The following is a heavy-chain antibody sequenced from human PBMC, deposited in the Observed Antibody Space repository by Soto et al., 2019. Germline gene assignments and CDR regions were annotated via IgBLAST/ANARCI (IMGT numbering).Heavy chain of an antibody. D-gene: IGHD3-16*01. J-gene: IGHJ4*02. V-gene: IGHV3-23*01. Sequence: EVQLLESGGGLVQPGGSLRLSCTASGFTFSDHAMTWVRQAPGKGLEWLSGISGGGSGAYYADSVKGRFTVSRANSNTALFLQMASLRGEDTAVYCCAIELWGYTRWGQGTGVTVSS. CDR1: GFTFSDHA. CDR2: ISGGGSGA. CDR3: AIELWGYTR.